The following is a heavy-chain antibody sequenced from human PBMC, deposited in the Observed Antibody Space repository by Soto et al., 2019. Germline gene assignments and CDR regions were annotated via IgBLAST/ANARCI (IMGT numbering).Heavy chain of an antibody. CDR1: GGTFSSYA. CDR3: SRTNTAMVTGWFDP. V-gene: IGHV1-69*05. CDR2: IIPIFGTA. Sequence: QVQLVQSGAEVKKPGSSVKVSCKASGGTFSSYAISWVRQAPGQGLEWMGGIIPIFGTANYAQKFQGRVTISSDESTSTAYIELSRLRSEDTALYDCSRTNTAMVTGWFDPWCQGTLVTVSS. J-gene: IGHJ5*02. D-gene: IGHD5-18*01.